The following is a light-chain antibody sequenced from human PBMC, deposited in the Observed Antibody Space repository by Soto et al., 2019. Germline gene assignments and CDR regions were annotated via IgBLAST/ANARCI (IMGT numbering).Light chain of an antibody. CDR2: DVY. J-gene: IGLJ1*01. CDR1: SSDVGAYNY. Sequence: ALTQPASVSGSPGQSVTISCTGTSSDVGAYNYVSWYQQHPGKAPKLMIWDVYNRPSGVSHRFSGSKSGNTASLTIFGLQAEDEADYYCSSYTTRSSYVFGTGTKV. V-gene: IGLV2-14*01. CDR3: SSYTTRSSYV.